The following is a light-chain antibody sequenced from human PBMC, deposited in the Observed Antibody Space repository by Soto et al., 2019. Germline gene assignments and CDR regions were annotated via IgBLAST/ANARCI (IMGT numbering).Light chain of an antibody. J-gene: IGLJ3*02. CDR1: TGAATSGQY. CDR2: DTN. Sequence: QTVVTQEPSLSVSPGGTVTLTCGSSTGAATSGQYPYWFQQKPGQAPRTLIHDTNKKHSWTPARFSGSLLGGKAALTLSGAQPEDEAEYYCLLSYSGARVFGGGTKLTVL. V-gene: IGLV7-46*01. CDR3: LLSYSGARV.